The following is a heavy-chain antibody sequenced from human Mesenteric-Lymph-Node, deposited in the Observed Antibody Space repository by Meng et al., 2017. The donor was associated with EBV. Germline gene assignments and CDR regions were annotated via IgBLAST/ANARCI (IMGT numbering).Heavy chain of an antibody. J-gene: IGHJ5*02. CDR3: ARDRDGYNSGLHNLFDP. V-gene: IGHV1-46*01. Sequence: QVQLVQSGAEVKKPGASVKVSCKASGYTFTSYYMHWVRQAPGQGLEWMGIINPSGGSTSYAQKFQGRVTMTRDTSTSTVYMELSSLRSEDTAVYYCARDRDGYNSGLHNLFDPWGQGTLVTVAS. CDR1: GYTFTSYY. CDR2: INPSGGST. D-gene: IGHD5-24*01.